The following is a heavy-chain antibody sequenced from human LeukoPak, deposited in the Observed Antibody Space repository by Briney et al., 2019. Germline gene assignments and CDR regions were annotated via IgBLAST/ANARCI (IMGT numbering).Heavy chain of an antibody. Sequence: SETLSLTCTVSGGSISSYYWSWIRQPPGKGLEWIEHVYYSGSTNYSPSLKSRVTISVDTSKNQFSLKLSSVTAADTAVYYCARQGSSGWYIGAFDIWGQGTMVTASS. J-gene: IGHJ3*02. V-gene: IGHV4-59*08. CDR2: VYYSGST. D-gene: IGHD6-19*01. CDR1: GGSISSYY. CDR3: ARQGSSGWYIGAFDI.